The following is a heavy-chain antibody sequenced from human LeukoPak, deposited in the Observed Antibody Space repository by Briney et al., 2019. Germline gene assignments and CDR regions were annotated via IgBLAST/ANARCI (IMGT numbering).Heavy chain of an antibody. Sequence: PGGSLRLSCAASGFTFSSYSMNWVRQAPGKGLEWVSYISSSSSTIYYADSVKGRFTISRDNSKNTLYLQMNSLRAEDTAVYYCAKDLANLYFEAFDYWGQGTLVTVSS. CDR2: ISSSSSTI. V-gene: IGHV3-48*01. D-gene: IGHD3-9*01. CDR1: GFTFSSYS. J-gene: IGHJ4*02. CDR3: AKDLANLYFEAFDY.